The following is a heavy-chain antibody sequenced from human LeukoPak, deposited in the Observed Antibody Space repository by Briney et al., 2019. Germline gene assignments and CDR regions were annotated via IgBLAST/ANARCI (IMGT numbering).Heavy chain of an antibody. D-gene: IGHD3-22*01. V-gene: IGHV3-30*18. CDR2: ISYDGSNK. Sequence: PGGSLRLSCAASGFTFSSYGMHWVRQAPGKGLEWVAVISYDGSNKYYADSVKGRFTISRDNSKNTLYLQMNSLRAEDTAVYYCAKDRYLGSSGYYDGVDYWGQGTLVTVSS. CDR1: GFTFSSYG. J-gene: IGHJ4*02. CDR3: AKDRYLGSSGYYDGVDY.